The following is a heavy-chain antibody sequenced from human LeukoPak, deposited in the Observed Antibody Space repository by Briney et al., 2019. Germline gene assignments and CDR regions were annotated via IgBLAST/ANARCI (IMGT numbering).Heavy chain of an antibody. CDR2: INHSGST. CDR1: GGSFSSYY. D-gene: IGHD3-10*01. Sequence: PSETLSLTCAVYGGSFSSYYWSWIRQPPGKGLEWIGEINHSGSTNYNPSLKSRVTISVDTSKNQFSLKLSSVTAADTAVYYCARGGGVRGHYFDYWGQGTLVTVSS. CDR3: ARGGGVRGHYFDY. J-gene: IGHJ4*02. V-gene: IGHV4-34*01.